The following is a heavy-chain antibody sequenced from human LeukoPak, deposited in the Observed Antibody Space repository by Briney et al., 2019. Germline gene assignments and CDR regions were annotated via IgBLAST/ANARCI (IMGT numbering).Heavy chain of an antibody. D-gene: IGHD3-10*01. Sequence: SETLSLTCTVSGGSISSYYWSWIRQPPGKGLEWIGYIYHSGSTYYNPSLKSRVTISVDRSKNQFSLKLSSVTAADTAVYYCARVAGSGHFIDYWGQGTLVTVSS. J-gene: IGHJ4*02. CDR1: GGSISSYY. CDR2: IYHSGST. V-gene: IGHV4-59*12. CDR3: ARVAGSGHFIDY.